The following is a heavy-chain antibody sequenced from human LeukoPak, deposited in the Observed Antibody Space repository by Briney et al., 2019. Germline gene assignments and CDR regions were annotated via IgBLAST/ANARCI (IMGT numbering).Heavy chain of an antibody. Sequence: GRSLRLSCAASGFTFSSYAMHWVRQAPGKGLEWVAVISYDGSNKYYADSVKGRFTISRDNSKNTLYLQMNSLRAEDTAVCYCARDPFGGTHLINGYNPNFDYWGQGTLVTVSS. J-gene: IGHJ4*02. CDR3: ARDPFGGTHLINGYNPNFDY. D-gene: IGHD5-24*01. CDR2: ISYDGSNK. CDR1: GFTFSSYA. V-gene: IGHV3-30*04.